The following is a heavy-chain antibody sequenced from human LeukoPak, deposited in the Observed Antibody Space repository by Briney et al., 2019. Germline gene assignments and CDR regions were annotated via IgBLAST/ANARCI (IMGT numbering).Heavy chain of an antibody. CDR1: GGSISSYY. V-gene: IGHV4-59*01. J-gene: IGHJ4*02. CDR2: IYYSGST. D-gene: IGHD2-15*01. Sequence: PSETLSLTCTVSGGSISSYYWSWIRQPPGKGLGWIGYIYYSGSTNYNPSLKSRVTISVDTSKNQFPLKLSSVTAADTAVYYCARGVGLVAATHLFDYWGQGTLVTVSS. CDR3: ARGVGLVAATHLFDY.